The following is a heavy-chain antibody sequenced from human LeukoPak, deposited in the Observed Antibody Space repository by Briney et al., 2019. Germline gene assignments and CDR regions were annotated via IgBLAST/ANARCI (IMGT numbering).Heavy chain of an antibody. CDR3: ARGGGYSGYDVYYFDY. Sequence: GGSLRLSCAASGFTFSDHYMDWVRQAPGKGLEWVGRTRNKANSYTTEYAASVKGRFTISRDDSKNSLYLQMNSLKTEDTAVYYCARGGGYSGYDVYYFDYWGQGTLVTVSS. CDR2: TRNKANSYTT. V-gene: IGHV3-72*01. J-gene: IGHJ4*02. CDR1: GFTFSDHY. D-gene: IGHD5-12*01.